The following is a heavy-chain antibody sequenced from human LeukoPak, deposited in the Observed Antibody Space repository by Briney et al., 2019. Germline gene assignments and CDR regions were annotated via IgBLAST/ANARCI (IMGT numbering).Heavy chain of an antibody. Sequence: GGSLRLSCAASGFTFSSYWMSCVRQAPGKGQEWVANIKQDGSEKYYVDSVKGRFTISRDNAKNSLYLQMNSLRAEDTAVYYCARVQRYCSSSSCPWEPFDYWGQGTLVTVSS. CDR1: GFTFSSYW. CDR3: ARVQRYCSSSSCPWEPFDY. D-gene: IGHD2-2*01. CDR2: IKQDGSEK. V-gene: IGHV3-7*05. J-gene: IGHJ4*02.